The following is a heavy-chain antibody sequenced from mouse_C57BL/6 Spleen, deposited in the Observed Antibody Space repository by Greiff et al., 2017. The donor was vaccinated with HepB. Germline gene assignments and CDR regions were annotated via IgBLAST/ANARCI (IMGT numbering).Heavy chain of an antibody. D-gene: IGHD3-2*02. CDR2: IDPSDSYT. J-gene: IGHJ4*01. CDR1: GYTFTSYW. CDR3: ARRDSSGSYYAMDY. V-gene: IGHV1-69*01. Sequence: QVQLQQPGAELVMPGASVKLSCKASGYTFTSYWMHWVKQRPGQGLEWIGEIDPSDSYTNYNQKFKGKSTLTVDKSSSTAYMQLSSLTSEDSAVYYCARRDSSGSYYAMDYWGHGTSVTVSS.